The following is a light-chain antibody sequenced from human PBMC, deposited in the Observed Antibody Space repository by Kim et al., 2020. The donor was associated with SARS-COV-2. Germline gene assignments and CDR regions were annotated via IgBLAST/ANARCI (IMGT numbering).Light chain of an antibody. CDR2: KAS. V-gene: IGKV1-5*03. J-gene: IGKJ1*01. Sequence: DIQMTQSPSTLSASVGYRVTITCRASQSISSWLAWYQQKPGKAPKLLIYKASSLESGVPSRFSGSGSGTEFTLTISSLQPDDFATYYCQQLRTFGQGTKVDI. CDR1: QSISSW. CDR3: QQLRT.